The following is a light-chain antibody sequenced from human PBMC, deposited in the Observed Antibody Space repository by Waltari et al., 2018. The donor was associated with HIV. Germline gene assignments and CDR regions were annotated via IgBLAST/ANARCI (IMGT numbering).Light chain of an antibody. CDR1: NSNIGANFD. Sequence: QPVLTQPPSVSGAPGQRVTISCTGNNSNIGANFDVHWSQQVPGSAPKLLIYGNKRRPSGVPYRISGSKSGTSASLAVSGLQAEDEGDYYCQSYDRSLSAGVFGGGTKLTVL. V-gene: IGLV1-40*01. J-gene: IGLJ2*01. CDR3: QSYDRSLSAGV. CDR2: GNK.